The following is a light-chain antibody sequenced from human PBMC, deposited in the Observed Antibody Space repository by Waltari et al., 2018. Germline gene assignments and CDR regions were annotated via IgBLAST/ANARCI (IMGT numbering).Light chain of an antibody. CDR2: SNN. J-gene: IGLJ2*01. CDR1: SPNIGNNP. V-gene: IGLV1-44*01. Sequence: QSVLTQPPSASGTPGQRVTISCSGSSPNIGNNPINWYHQLPGTAPKILIYSNNQRPSGVPDRFSGSKSDTSASLTISGLQSEDEADYYCATWDDNLTGVVFGGGTKLTV. CDR3: ATWDDNLTGVV.